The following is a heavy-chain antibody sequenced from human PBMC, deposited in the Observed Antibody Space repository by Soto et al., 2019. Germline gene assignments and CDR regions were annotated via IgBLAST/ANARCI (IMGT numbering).Heavy chain of an antibody. D-gene: IGHD1-26*01. CDR2: IYYSGST. J-gene: IGHJ4*02. CDR3: ARVGGSYYGLDY. Sequence: SETLSLTCTVSGGSISSGDYYWSWIRQPPGKGLEWIGYIYYSGSTYYNPSLKSRVTISVDTSKNQFSLKLSSVTAADTAVYYCARVGGSYYGLDYWGQGTLVTVSS. CDR1: GGSISSGDYY. V-gene: IGHV4-30-4*01.